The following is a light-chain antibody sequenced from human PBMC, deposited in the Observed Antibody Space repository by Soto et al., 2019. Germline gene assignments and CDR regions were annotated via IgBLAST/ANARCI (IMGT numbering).Light chain of an antibody. J-gene: IGLJ2*01. CDR1: SSNIGAGYD. V-gene: IGLV1-40*01. CDR2: VNS. CDR3: QSYDSSLSGYVL. Sequence: QLVLTQPPSVSGAPGQRVTISCTGSSSNIGAGYDVHWYQQLPGTAPKLLIYVNSNRPSGVPDRFSGSKSGTSASLAITGLQAEDEADYYCQSYDSSLSGYVLFGGGTKVTVL.